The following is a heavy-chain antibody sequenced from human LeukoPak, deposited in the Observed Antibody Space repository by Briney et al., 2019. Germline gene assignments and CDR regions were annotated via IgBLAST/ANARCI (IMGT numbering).Heavy chain of an antibody. CDR2: IKQDGSGK. Sequence: GGSLRLSCAASGFTFSNYWMSWVRQAPGKGLEWVANIKQDGSGKYYVDSVKGRFTISRDNAKNSLYLQMNSLRAEDTAVYYCARLYNWNYFDYWGQGTLVTVSS. V-gene: IGHV3-7*01. CDR3: ARLYNWNYFDY. J-gene: IGHJ4*02. D-gene: IGHD1-20*01. CDR1: GFTFSNYW.